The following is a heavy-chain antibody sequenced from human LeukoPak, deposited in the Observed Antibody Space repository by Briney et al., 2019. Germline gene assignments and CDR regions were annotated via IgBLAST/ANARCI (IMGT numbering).Heavy chain of an antibody. Sequence: GASVKVSCKASGYTFTGYYMHWVRQAPGQGLEWMGWINPNSGGTNYAQKFQGRVTMTRDTSISTAYMELSRLRSDGTAVYYCARGGISGTVTTSVPGGMDVWGQGTTVTVSS. CDR3: ARGGISGTVTTSVPGGMDV. CDR1: GYTFTGYY. J-gene: IGHJ6*02. D-gene: IGHD4-11*01. CDR2: INPNSGGT. V-gene: IGHV1-2*02.